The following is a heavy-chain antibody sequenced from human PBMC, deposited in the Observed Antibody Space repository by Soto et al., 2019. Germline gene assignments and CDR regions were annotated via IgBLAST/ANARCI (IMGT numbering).Heavy chain of an antibody. J-gene: IGHJ5*02. V-gene: IGHV3-30-3*01. CDR3: ARDVAAAGDRYNWFDP. CDR2: ISYDGSNK. CDR1: GFTFSSYA. D-gene: IGHD6-13*01. Sequence: AGGSLRLSCAASGFTFSSYAMHWVRQAPGKGLEWVAVISYDGSNKYYADSVKGRFTISRDNPKNTLYLQMNSLRAEDTAVYYCARDVAAAGDRYNWFDPWGQGTLVTVSS.